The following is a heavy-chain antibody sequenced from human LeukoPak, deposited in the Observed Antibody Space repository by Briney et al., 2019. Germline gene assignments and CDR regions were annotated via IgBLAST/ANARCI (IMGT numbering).Heavy chain of an antibody. CDR2: IYYSGST. D-gene: IGHD3-22*01. V-gene: IGHV4-59*08. CDR3: ARLTYYDGEIDY. J-gene: IGHJ4*02. CDR1: GGSISSYY. Sequence: PSETLSLTCTVSGGSISSYYWSWIRQPPGKGLERIGYIYYSGSTNYNPSLKSRVTISVDTSKNQFSLKLSSVTAADTAVYYCARLTYYDGEIDYWGQGTLVTVSS.